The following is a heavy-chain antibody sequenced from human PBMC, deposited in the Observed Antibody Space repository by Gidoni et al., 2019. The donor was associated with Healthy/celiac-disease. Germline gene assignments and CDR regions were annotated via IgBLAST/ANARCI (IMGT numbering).Heavy chain of an antibody. CDR3: AKVSGGQLGYNWNYVNDYYGMDV. D-gene: IGHD1-7*01. CDR1: GFPFSSSA. V-gene: IGHV3-23*01. J-gene: IGHJ6*02. Sequence: VQLLESGGRLVQPGGSLRLPCAASGFPFSSSAMIWVRQAPGKGLEWVSAISGSGGSTYYADAVKGRFTISRDNSKNTLYLQMNSLRAEDTAVYYCAKVSGGQLGYNWNYVNDYYGMDVWGQGTTVTVSS. CDR2: ISGSGGST.